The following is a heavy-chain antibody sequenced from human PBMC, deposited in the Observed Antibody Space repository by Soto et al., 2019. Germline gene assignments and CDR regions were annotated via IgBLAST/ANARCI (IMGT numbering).Heavy chain of an antibody. CDR3: AKDSRGFGYSGSWHGTYFDY. CDR1: GFTFDDYT. D-gene: IGHD6-13*01. V-gene: IGHV3-43*01. Sequence: GGSLRLSCAASGFTFDDYTMHWVRQPPGKGLEWVSLITWDGGSTYYADSVRGRFTISRDNSKNSLYLQMNSLRTEDTAFYYCAKDSRGFGYSGSWHGTYFDYWGQGTLVTVSS. J-gene: IGHJ4*02. CDR2: ITWDGGST.